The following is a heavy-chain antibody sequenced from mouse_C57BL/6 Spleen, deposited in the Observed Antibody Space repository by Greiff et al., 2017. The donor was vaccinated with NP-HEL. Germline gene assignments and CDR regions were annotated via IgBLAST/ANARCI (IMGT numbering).Heavy chain of an antibody. V-gene: IGHV1-15*01. Sequence: QVHVKQSGAELVRPGASVTLSCKASGYTFTDYEMHWVKQTPVHGLEWIGAIDPETGGTAYNQKFKGKAILTADKSSSTAYMELRSLTSEDSAVYYCTRKGAAQATYYAMDYWGQGTSVTVSS. CDR1: GYTFTDYE. J-gene: IGHJ4*01. D-gene: IGHD3-2*02. CDR3: TRKGAAQATYYAMDY. CDR2: IDPETGGT.